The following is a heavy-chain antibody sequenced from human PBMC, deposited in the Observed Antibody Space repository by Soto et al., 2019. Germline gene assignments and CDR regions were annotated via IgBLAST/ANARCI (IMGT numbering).Heavy chain of an antibody. V-gene: IGHV4-34*01. Sequence: SATLSLTCVVYGGSLSGYCWSWIRQPTGKGMEWIGDINHSEGTNYNPPLKTRVTISVDTSKNQFSLQLSSVTAADTAVYYCARPHYYGSGGYFFWGQGTLVTVSS. CDR1: GGSLSGYC. CDR3: ARPHYYGSGGYFF. CDR2: INHSEGT. D-gene: IGHD3-10*01. J-gene: IGHJ4*02.